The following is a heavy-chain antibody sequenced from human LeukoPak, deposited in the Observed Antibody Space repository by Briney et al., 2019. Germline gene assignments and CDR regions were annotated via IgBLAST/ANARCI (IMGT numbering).Heavy chain of an antibody. V-gene: IGHV4-31*03. CDR3: ARESVGLELRF. J-gene: IGHJ4*02. CDR1: GGSISSGGYY. D-gene: IGHD1-7*01. Sequence: SQTLSLTCTVSGGSISSGGYYWSWIRQHPGKGLEWIGYIYYSGSTYYNPSLKSRVTISVDTSKNQFSLKLSPVTAADTAVYYCARESVGLELRFWGQGTLVTVSS. CDR2: IYYSGST.